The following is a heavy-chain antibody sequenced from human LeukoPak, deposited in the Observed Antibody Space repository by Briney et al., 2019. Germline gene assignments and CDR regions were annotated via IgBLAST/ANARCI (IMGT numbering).Heavy chain of an antibody. V-gene: IGHV4-34*01. Sequence: LSETLSLTCAVYGGSFSDYYWGWIRQPPGKSLEWIGEINDSGSTNYNASLTSRVSMSVDTSKNQFSLKLTSVTAADTALYFCARGPSSGSGSLYFDHWGQTLLVTVSS. CDR2: INDSGST. CDR3: ARGPSSGSGSLYFDH. D-gene: IGHD3-10*01. J-gene: IGHJ4*02. CDR1: GGSFSDYY.